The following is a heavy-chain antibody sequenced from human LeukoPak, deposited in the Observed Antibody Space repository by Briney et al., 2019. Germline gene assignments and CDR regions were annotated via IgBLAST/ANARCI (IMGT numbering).Heavy chain of an antibody. CDR1: GGSISSYY. Sequence: SETLSLTCTVSGGSISSYYWSWIRQPPGKGLEWIGYIYYSGSTNYNPSLKSRVTISVDTSKNRFSLKLSSVTAADTAVYYCAREGTTITTWDSWGQGTLVTVSS. CDR3: AREGTTITTWDS. J-gene: IGHJ4*02. D-gene: IGHD4-11*01. V-gene: IGHV4-59*08. CDR2: IYYSGST.